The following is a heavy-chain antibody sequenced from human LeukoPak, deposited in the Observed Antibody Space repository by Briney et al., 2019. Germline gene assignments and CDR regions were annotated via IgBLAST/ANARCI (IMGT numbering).Heavy chain of an antibody. CDR2: ISSSSSYI. CDR3: AVSSGSFDY. Sequence: GGSLRLSCAASGFTFSCYTMSWVRQAPGKGLEWVSSISSSSSYIYYADSVKGRFTISRDNAKNSLYLQINSLRAEDTAVYYCAVSSGSFDYWGQGTLVTVSS. J-gene: IGHJ4*02. D-gene: IGHD6-19*01. V-gene: IGHV3-21*01. CDR1: GFTFSCYT.